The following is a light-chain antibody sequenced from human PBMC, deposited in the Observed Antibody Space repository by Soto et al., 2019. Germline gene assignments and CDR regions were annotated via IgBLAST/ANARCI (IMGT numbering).Light chain of an antibody. Sequence: TQVTKSPSSLSASVGDRVTITCRASQSISRYLAWFQQKPGKAPKLLIYAASNLQSGVPSRFSGSGSGTDFTLTISSLQPEDFAVYYCQQRHSWPLTFGGGTRVEIK. CDR2: AAS. V-gene: IGKV1-9*01. CDR3: QQRHSWPLT. CDR1: QSISRY. J-gene: IGKJ4*01.